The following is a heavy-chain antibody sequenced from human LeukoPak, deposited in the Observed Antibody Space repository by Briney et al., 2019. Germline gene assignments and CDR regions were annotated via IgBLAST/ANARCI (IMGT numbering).Heavy chain of an antibody. J-gene: IGHJ4*02. V-gene: IGHV4-59*01. Sequence: PSETLSLTCTVSGGSISSNYWTWVRQPPGKGLEWIGYVYSSGSTSYNPSLKSRVTISIDTSKHQFSLKLSSVTAEDTAVYYCARVTTIFGVDMYYFDYWGQGTLVTVSS. CDR3: ARVTTIFGVDMYYFDY. CDR2: VYSSGST. D-gene: IGHD3-3*01. CDR1: GGSISSNY.